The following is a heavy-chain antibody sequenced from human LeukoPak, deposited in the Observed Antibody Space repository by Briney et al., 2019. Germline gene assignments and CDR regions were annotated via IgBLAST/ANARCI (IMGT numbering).Heavy chain of an antibody. CDR1: GFTFSIYG. J-gene: IGHJ4*02. D-gene: IGHD2-2*01. CDR2: IRYDGSNK. Sequence: GGFLRLSCAASGFTFSIYGMHWVRQAPGKGLEWVAFIRYDGSNKYYADSVKGRFTISRDNSKNTLYLQMNSLRAEDTAVYYCAKDLPSPIVVVPAATLDYWGQGTLVTVFS. V-gene: IGHV3-30*02. CDR3: AKDLPSPIVVVPAATLDY.